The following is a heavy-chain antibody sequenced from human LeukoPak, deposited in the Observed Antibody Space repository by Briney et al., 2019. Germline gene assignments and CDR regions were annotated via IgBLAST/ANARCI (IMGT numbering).Heavy chain of an antibody. Sequence: SSVKVSCKASGGTFSSYAISWVRQAPGQGLEWMGGIIPIFGTANYAQKFQGRVTITTDESTSTAYMELSSLRSEDTAVYYCAIEGTHDFWSGYYGVYFDYWGQGTLVTVSS. V-gene: IGHV1-69*05. CDR2: IIPIFGTA. CDR3: AIEGTHDFWSGYYGVYFDY. J-gene: IGHJ4*02. CDR1: GGTFSSYA. D-gene: IGHD3-3*01.